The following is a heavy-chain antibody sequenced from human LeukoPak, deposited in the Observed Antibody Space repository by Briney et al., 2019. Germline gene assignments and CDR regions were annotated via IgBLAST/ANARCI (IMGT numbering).Heavy chain of an antibody. V-gene: IGHV3-21*01. D-gene: IGHD2-15*01. Sequence: GRSLRLSCAASGFTFSSYSMNWVRQAPGKGLEWVSSISSSSSYIYYADSVKGRFTISRDNAKNSLYLQMNSLRAEDTAVYYCARGGARGGSCSFDYWGQGTLVTAS. J-gene: IGHJ4*02. CDR2: ISSSSSYI. CDR3: ARGGARGGSCSFDY. CDR1: GFTFSSYS.